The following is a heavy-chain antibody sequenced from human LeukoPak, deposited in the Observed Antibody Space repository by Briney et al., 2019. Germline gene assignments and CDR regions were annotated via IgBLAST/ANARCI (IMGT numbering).Heavy chain of an antibody. CDR1: GGSFSGFY. V-gene: IGHV4-34*12. J-gene: IGHJ3*02. Sequence: KASETLSLTCAVHGGSFSGFYWTWMRQPPGKGPEWIGEIFDGGRTNYNPSLKSRVTISGDTSKNQFSLKLSSVTAADTAVYYCARDETTYYDILTGYRTDAFDIWGQGTMVTVSS. CDR3: ARDETTYYDILTGYRTDAFDI. CDR2: IFDGGRT. D-gene: IGHD3-9*01.